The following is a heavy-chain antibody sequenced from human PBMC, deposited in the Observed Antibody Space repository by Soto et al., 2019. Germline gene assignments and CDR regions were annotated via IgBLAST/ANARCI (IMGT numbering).Heavy chain of an antibody. V-gene: IGHV3-7*01. D-gene: IGHD3-3*01. CDR1: GFTFSSYW. Sequence: GRSLRLSCAASGFTFSSYWRSWVRQAPGKGLEWVVSIKHDAGETYYLDSVKGRFNVSRDNAKNSLYLQMDSLRVEDTAMYYCARDVVKRSYYDFWSGSLCWGQGSLVTVSS. J-gene: IGHJ4*02. CDR2: IKHDAGET. CDR3: ARDVVKRSYYDFWSGSLC.